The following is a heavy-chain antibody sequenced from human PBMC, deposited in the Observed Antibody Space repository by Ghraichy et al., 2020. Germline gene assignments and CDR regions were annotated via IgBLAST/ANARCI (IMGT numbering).Heavy chain of an antibody. V-gene: IGHV4-34*01. J-gene: IGHJ5*02. D-gene: IGHD1/OR15-1a*01. CDR3: AARYNWNTES. Sequence: SETLSLTCAVYGGSFSGYYWSWIRQPPGKGLEWIGEINHSGSTNYNPSLKSRVTISVDTSKNQFSLKLSSVTAADTAVYYCAARYNWNTESWGQGTLVTVSS. CDR1: GGSFSGYY. CDR2: INHSGST.